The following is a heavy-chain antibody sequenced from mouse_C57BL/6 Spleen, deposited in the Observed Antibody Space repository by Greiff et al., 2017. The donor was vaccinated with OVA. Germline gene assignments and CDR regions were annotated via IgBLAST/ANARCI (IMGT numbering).Heavy chain of an antibody. CDR3: EREGGPIYYVDDVCAWFAY. CDR1: GYSITSGYY. CDR2: ISYDGSN. V-gene: IGHV3-6*01. Sequence: DVQLQESGPGLVKPSQSLSLTCSVTGYSITSGYYWNWIRQFPGNKLEWMGYISYDGSNNYNPSLKNRISITRDTSKNQFFLKLNSVTTEDTATYYCEREGGPIYYVDDVCAWFAYWGQGTLVTVSA. D-gene: IGHD2-2*01. J-gene: IGHJ3*01.